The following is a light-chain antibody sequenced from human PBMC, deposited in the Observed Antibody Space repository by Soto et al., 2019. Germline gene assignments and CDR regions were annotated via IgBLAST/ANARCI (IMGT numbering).Light chain of an antibody. CDR3: QQYGSSPFT. CDR1: QSVSSSY. Sequence: EIVLKQSPGTLSLSPGERATLSCRASQSVSSSYLAWYQQKPGQAPRLLIYGASSRATGIPDRFSGSGSGTDFSLTISRLEPEDLAVYYWQQYGSSPFTFGGGARVEIK. CDR2: GAS. V-gene: IGKV3-20*01. J-gene: IGKJ4*01.